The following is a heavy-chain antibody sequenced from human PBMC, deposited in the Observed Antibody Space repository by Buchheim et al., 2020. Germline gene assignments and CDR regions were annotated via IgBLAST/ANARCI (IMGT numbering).Heavy chain of an antibody. D-gene: IGHD2-8*02. Sequence: QVQLQQWGAGLLKPSETLSLTCAVYGGSFSGYYWSWIRQPPGKGLEWIGEINHSGSTNYNPSLKSRVTISVDTSKNQLSLKLSSVTAADTAVYYCARPQINSEMTGGRYFDYWGQGTL. CDR1: GGSFSGYY. CDR2: INHSGST. CDR3: ARPQINSEMTGGRYFDY. V-gene: IGHV4-34*01. J-gene: IGHJ4*02.